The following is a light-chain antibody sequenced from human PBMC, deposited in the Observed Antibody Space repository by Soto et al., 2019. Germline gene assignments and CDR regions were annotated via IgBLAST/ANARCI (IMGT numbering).Light chain of an antibody. CDR1: ASNVGRNF. Sequence: QSVLTQPSSASGTPGQRVSISCSGSASNVGRNFVYWYQQFPGAAPTLLIQDNNQRPSGVPDRFSGSKSGTSASLTISGLQFEDEGLYYCAAWDDSLNGYNYVFGTGTKLTVL. CDR2: DNN. J-gene: IGLJ1*01. V-gene: IGLV1-47*01. CDR3: AAWDDSLNGYNYV.